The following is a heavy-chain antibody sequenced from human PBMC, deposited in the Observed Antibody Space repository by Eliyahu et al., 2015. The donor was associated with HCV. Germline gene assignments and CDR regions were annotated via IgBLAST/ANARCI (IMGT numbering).Heavy chain of an antibody. CDR3: ARAERCGGDCYFGY. D-gene: IGHD2-21*02. V-gene: IGHV3-21*01. CDR1: GFXFSSYX. Sequence: EVQLVESGGGLVKPGGSLRLSCAASGFXFSSYXMNWVRQAPGKGLEWVSSISSSSSYIYYADSVKGRFTISRDNAKNSLYLQMNSLRAEDTAVYYCARAERCGGDCYFGYWGQGTLVTVSS. J-gene: IGHJ4*02. CDR2: ISSSSSYI.